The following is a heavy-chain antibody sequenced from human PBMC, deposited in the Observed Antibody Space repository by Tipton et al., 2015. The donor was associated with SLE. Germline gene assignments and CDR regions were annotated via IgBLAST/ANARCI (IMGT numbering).Heavy chain of an antibody. D-gene: IGHD6-13*01. V-gene: IGHV4-39*07. CDR3: GRRAAAYCYFAP. CDR1: GGSISSFSYY. CDR2: IYSSGRT. J-gene: IGHJ2*01. Sequence: TLSLTCTVSGGSISSFSYYWGWIRQPPGKGLEWIGSIYSSGRTYYNPSLKSRFTTSVDTSKNQFSLELSSVTAADTAVYFCGRRAAAYCYFAPWGRGTLVTVSS.